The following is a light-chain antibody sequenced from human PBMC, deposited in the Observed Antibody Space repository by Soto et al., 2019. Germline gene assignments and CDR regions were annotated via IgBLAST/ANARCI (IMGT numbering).Light chain of an antibody. CDR3: QSYDSLRGSWV. J-gene: IGLJ3*02. Sequence: QSVLTQPPSVSGAPGQRVTLSCTGSGSNIGAGYDVDWYQHLPSTAPKVLIYGNTNRPSGVPDRFSGSKSGTSASLAITGLQAEDEADYYCQSYDSLRGSWVFGGGTKLTVL. CDR2: GNT. V-gene: IGLV1-40*01. CDR1: GSNIGAGYD.